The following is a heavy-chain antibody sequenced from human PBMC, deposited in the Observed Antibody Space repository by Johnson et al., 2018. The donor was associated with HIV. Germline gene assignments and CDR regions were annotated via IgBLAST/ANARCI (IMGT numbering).Heavy chain of an antibody. CDR2: IHWSGGGT. CDR1: GFKLYEYD. Sequence: VLLVESGGGLVQPGGSLRISCVASGFKLYEYDVSWVHQVPGKGLEWVSGIHWSGGGTAYADSVKDRFTVSSDNAKTSLYLQMNSLRAEDTALYDCAKSTQASIVRESGSYGAFDIWGRGTMVTVSS. D-gene: IGHD3-10*01. V-gene: IGHV3-20*01. CDR3: AKSTQASIVRESGSYGAFDI. J-gene: IGHJ3*02.